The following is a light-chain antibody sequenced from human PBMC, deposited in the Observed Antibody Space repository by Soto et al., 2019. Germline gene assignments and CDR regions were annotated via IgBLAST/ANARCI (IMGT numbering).Light chain of an antibody. J-gene: IGKJ5*01. CDR3: QHRINWPPIT. Sequence: EIVMTQSPATLSVSPGERATLSCRASQSVSSDLAWYQQKPGQAPRLLIYGASSRATGIPARFSGSGSGTEFTLTISSLEPEDFAVYYCQHRINWPPITFGQGTRLEIK. CDR2: GAS. V-gene: IGKV3-15*01. CDR1: QSVSSD.